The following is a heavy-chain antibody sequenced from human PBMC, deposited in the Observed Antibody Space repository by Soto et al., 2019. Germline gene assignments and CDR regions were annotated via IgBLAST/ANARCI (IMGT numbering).Heavy chain of an antibody. CDR1: GGSISSYY. D-gene: IGHD3-16*02. V-gene: IGHV4-59*01. J-gene: IGHJ6*04. CDR2: IYYSGST. Sequence: SETLSLTCTVSGGSISSYYWSWIRQPPGKGLEWIGYIYYSGSTNYNPSLKSRVTISVDTSKNQCSLKLSSVTAADTAVYYCARDRELHLGELSLSPTGRVLDVWGKGTTVTVSS. CDR3: ARDRELHLGELSLSPTGRVLDV.